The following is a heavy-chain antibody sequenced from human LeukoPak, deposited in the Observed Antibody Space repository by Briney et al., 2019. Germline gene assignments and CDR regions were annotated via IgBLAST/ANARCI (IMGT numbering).Heavy chain of an antibody. J-gene: IGHJ4*02. CDR2: ISSSSSYI. D-gene: IGHD3-22*01. V-gene: IGHV3-21*01. CDR1: GSTFSSYS. Sequence: GGSLRLSCAASGSTFSSYSMNWVRQAPGKGLEWVSSISSSSSYIYYADSVKGRFTISRDNAKNSLYLQMNSLRAEDTAVYYCARVIEAYYDSSGYCRDWGQGTLVTVSS. CDR3: ARVIEAYYDSSGYCRD.